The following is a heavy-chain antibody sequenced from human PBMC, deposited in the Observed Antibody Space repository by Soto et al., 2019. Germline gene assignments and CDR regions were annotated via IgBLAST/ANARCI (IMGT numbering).Heavy chain of an antibody. CDR3: ARDPSAQGRSWFDP. D-gene: IGHD6-25*01. J-gene: IGHJ5*02. CDR2: INAGDGKT. V-gene: IGHV1-3*01. CDR1: GYTFSNFG. Sequence: VASVKVSCKTSGYTFSNFGMYWIRQAPGQRLEWLGWINAGDGKTKYSQKFQGRVSITRDTSASTVFMELSNLKSEDTAIYYCARDPSAQGRSWFDPWGQGTQVTVSS.